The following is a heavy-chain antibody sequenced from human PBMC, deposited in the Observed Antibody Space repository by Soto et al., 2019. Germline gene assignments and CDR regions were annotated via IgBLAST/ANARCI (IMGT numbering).Heavy chain of an antibody. CDR2: ISAYNGNP. D-gene: IGHD4-4*01. CDR3: ARGATPVTIYYYYGMDV. J-gene: IGHJ6*02. Sequence: QVQLVQSGAEVKKPGASVKVSCKASGYTFTSYGISWVRQAPGQGLEWMGWISAYNGNPKYAQKLQGRVTMTTDTSTSTAYMELRSLRSDDTAVYYCARGATPVTIYYYYGMDVWGQGTTVTVSS. CDR1: GYTFTSYG. V-gene: IGHV1-18*01.